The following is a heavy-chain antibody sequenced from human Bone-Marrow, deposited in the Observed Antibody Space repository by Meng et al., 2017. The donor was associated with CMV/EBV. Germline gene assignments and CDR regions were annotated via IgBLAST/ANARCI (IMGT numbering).Heavy chain of an antibody. J-gene: IGHJ6*02. CDR3: ARDTDPAARSYYYYYGIDV. V-gene: IGHV4-59*01. CDR2: IYYSGST. D-gene: IGHD6-6*01. Sequence: SETLSLTCTVSGGSISSYYWSWIRQPPGKGLEWIGYIYYSGSTNYNPTLKSRVTISVDTSKIQFSLKLSSVTSADTAVYYCARDTDPAARSYYYYYGIDVWGQGTTVTVSS. CDR1: GGSISSYY.